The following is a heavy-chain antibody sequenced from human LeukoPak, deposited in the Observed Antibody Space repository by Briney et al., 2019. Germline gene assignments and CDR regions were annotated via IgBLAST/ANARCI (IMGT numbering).Heavy chain of an antibody. J-gene: IGHJ4*02. CDR2: INPNSGGT. CDR1: GYTFTGYY. D-gene: IGHD3-22*01. CDR3: ARDRDYYDSIGYYYEGGSLDY. V-gene: IGHV1-2*02. Sequence: ASVTVSCKASGYTFTGYYIHWVRQAPGRGLEWMGWINPNSGGTNYAQKFQGRVTMTRDTSISTAYMELSRLRSDDTAVYYCARDRDYYDSIGYYYEGGSLDYWGQGTLVTVSS.